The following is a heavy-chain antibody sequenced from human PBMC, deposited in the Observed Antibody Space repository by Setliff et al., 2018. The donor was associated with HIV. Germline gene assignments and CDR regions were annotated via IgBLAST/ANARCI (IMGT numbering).Heavy chain of an antibody. CDR2: MDPNSGNT. V-gene: IGHV1-8*02. CDR1: GYTFTSSD. D-gene: IGHD6-19*01. Sequence: VKVSCKASGYTFTSSDINWVRQATGQGLEWMGWMDPNSGNTGYAQKFQGRVTMTRDTSIRTAYMELSSLRSEDTAVYYCARGAWYTSGWYSSRYLDVWGKGTTVTVSS. CDR3: ARGAWYTSGWYSSRYLDV. J-gene: IGHJ6*03.